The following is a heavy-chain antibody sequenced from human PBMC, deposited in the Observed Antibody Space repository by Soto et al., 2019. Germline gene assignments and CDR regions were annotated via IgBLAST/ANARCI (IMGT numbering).Heavy chain of an antibody. J-gene: IGHJ6*02. CDR3: ARDLSIAARGAYYYYGMDV. CDR2: IKQDGSEK. Sequence: EVQLVESGGGWVQPGGSLRLSGAASGFTFSSFWMSGVRQAPGKGLEGVANIKQDGSEKYYVDSVKGRFTISRDNAKNSLYLQMNSLRAEDTAVYYCARDLSIAARGAYYYYGMDVWGQGTTVTVSS. D-gene: IGHD6-6*01. CDR1: GFTFSSFW. V-gene: IGHV3-7*03.